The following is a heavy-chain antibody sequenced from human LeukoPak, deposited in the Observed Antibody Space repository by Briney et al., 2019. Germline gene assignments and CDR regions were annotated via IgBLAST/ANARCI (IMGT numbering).Heavy chain of an antibody. V-gene: IGHV3-66*04. CDR1: GITVSTNY. J-gene: IGHJ4*02. CDR3: ARLHYDVLTGPFDY. Sequence: GGSLRLSCAASGITVSTNYMSWVRQAPGKGLEWVSIIYSGGATFYADSVKGRFTISRENYKNTLWLQMNSLRAEDTAVYYCARLHYDVLTGPFDYWGQGTLVTVSS. CDR2: IYSGGAT. D-gene: IGHD3-9*01.